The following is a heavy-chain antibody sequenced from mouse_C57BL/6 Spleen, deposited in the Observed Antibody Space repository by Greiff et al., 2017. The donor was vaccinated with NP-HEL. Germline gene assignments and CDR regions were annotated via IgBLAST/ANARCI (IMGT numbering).Heavy chain of an antibody. CDR2: IHPNSGST. V-gene: IGHV1-64*01. J-gene: IGHJ2*01. CDR1: GYTFTSYW. Sequence: VKLQQPGAELVKPGASVKLSCKASGYTFTSYWMHWVKQRPGQGLEWIGMIHPNSGSTNYNEKFKSKATLTVDKSSSTAYMQLSSLTSEDSAVYYCARGGWAYYFDYWGQGTTLTVSS. CDR3: ARGGWAYYFDY. D-gene: IGHD3-3*01.